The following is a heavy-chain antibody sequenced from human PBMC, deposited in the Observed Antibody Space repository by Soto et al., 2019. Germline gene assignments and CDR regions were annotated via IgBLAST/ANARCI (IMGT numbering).Heavy chain of an antibody. Sequence: PGGSLRLSCSVSGFTFGDYAMSWFRQAPGKGLEWVGFIRSKAYGGTTEYAASVRGRFTISRDDSKSIAYLQMNSLKTEDTAVYYCAKGGWYPDCWGQGTLVTVSS. CDR3: AKGGWYPDC. V-gene: IGHV3-49*03. J-gene: IGHJ4*02. CDR2: IRSKAYGGTT. D-gene: IGHD6-19*01. CDR1: GFTFGDYA.